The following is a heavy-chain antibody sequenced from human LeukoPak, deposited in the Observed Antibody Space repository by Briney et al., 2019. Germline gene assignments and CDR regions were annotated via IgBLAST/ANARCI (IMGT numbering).Heavy chain of an antibody. Sequence: ASVKVSCKASGYAFTSYDINWVRQATGQGLEWMGYMNPNSGNTGSAQKFQGRVTMTRDTSISTAYMELRSLRSDDTAVYYCARVHCSSTSCRSNWFDPWGQGTLVTVSS. J-gene: IGHJ5*02. D-gene: IGHD2-2*01. CDR3: ARVHCSSTSCRSNWFDP. CDR2: MNPNSGNT. V-gene: IGHV1-8*01. CDR1: GYAFTSYD.